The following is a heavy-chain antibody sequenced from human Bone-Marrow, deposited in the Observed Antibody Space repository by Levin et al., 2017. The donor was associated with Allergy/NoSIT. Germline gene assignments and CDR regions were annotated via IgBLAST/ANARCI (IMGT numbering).Heavy chain of an antibody. D-gene: IGHD2-2*02. CDR2: VYTSGTA. J-gene: IGHJ4*01. V-gene: IGHV4-61*02. CDR1: GDSISTGSHY. CDR3: ARDGGTIPVAGPFDF. Sequence: LRLSCTVSGDSISTGSHYWSWIRQSAGKGLEWIGRVYTSGTATYNPSLKSRATISVDPSRNQFGLKVTSVTAADTAVYYCARDGGTIPVAGPFDFWGHGTLVTVSS.